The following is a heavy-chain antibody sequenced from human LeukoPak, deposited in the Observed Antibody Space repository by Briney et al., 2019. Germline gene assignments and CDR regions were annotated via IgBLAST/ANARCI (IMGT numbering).Heavy chain of an antibody. CDR1: GESLGTYS. CDR3: ARPRVGLRRYCCVDV. J-gene: IGHJ6*01. CDR2: IDRRGYA. V-gene: IGHV4-34*01. Sequence: SETLSLTCAAHGESLGTYSWSWIRQTPGKGLEWIGAIDRRGYATHNPSLKSRVAVSVDTANNQFSLTLRSVTAADTGLYLCARPRVGLRRYCCVDVWGKGTTFTVTS.